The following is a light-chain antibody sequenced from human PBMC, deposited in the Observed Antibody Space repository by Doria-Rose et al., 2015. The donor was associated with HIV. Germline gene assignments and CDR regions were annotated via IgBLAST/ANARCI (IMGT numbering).Light chain of an antibody. CDR2: DVN. CDR3: GSYTSSTTVI. J-gene: IGLJ2*01. V-gene: IGLV2-14*03. Sequence: KLLIYDVNMRPSGVSNRFSGSKSGNTASLTISGVQAEDEADYYCGSYTSSTTVIFGGGTKLTVL.